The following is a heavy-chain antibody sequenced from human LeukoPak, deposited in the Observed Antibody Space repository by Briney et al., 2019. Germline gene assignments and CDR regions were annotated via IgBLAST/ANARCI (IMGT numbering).Heavy chain of an antibody. CDR3: ARDLRVVREKYYYYYGMDV. V-gene: IGHV4-59*01. D-gene: IGHD3-10*01. Sequence: SETLSLTCTVSGGSIISYFWSWIRQPPGKGPEWIGCIFDSGTTNYNPSTNYNPSLKSRVTISVDTSKNQFSLKLSSVTAADTAVYYCARDLRVVREKYYYYYGMDVWGQGTTVTVSS. J-gene: IGHJ6*02. CDR2: IFDSGTTNYNPST. CDR1: GGSIISYF.